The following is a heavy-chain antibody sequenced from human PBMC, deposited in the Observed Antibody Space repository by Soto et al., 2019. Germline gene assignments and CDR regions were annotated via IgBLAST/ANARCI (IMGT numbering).Heavy chain of an antibody. Sequence: SETLSLTCTVSGGSISSGGYYWSWIRQHPGKGLEWIGYIHYSGSTYYNPSLKSRVTISVDTSKNQFSLKLSSVTAADTAVYYCARESNSMVRGVIWGQGTPVTVSS. D-gene: IGHD3-10*01. CDR2: IHYSGST. CDR1: GGSISSGGYY. CDR3: ARESNSMVRGVI. V-gene: IGHV4-31*03. J-gene: IGHJ4*02.